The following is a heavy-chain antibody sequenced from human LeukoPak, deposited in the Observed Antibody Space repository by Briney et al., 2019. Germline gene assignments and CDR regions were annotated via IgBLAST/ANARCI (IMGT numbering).Heavy chain of an antibody. J-gene: IGHJ4*02. CDR2: IIPIFGTA. CDR1: GGTFSSYA. Sequence: GSSVKVSCKASGGTFSSYAISWVRQAPGQGLEWMGGIIPIFGTASCAQKFQGRVTITTDESTSTAYMELSSLRSEDTAVYYCARQSGDSSGYFQYYFDYWGQGTLVTVSS. CDR3: ARQSGDSSGYFQYYFDY. V-gene: IGHV1-69*05. D-gene: IGHD3-22*01.